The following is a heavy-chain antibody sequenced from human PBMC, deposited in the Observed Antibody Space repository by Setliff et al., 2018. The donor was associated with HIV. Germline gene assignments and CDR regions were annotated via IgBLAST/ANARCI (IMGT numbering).Heavy chain of an antibody. CDR3: ARGRHGLGLDV. Sequence: SETLSLTCTVSGDSVSSASYYWSWIRQPPGKGLEWIGYIYYSGTTKYNPSLKSRVTISVDTSKDQFSLKPNSVTAADTAVYYCARGRHGLGLDVWGQGTLVTVSS. CDR2: IYYSGTT. V-gene: IGHV4-61*01. J-gene: IGHJ4*02. D-gene: IGHD3-10*01. CDR1: GDSVSSASYY.